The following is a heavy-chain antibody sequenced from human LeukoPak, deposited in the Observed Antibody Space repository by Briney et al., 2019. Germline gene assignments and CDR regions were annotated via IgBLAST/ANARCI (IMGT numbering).Heavy chain of an antibody. V-gene: IGHV1-8*01. CDR3: ARVPRLRYFDWLLWMPYFDY. CDR2: MNPNSGNT. J-gene: IGHJ4*02. Sequence: ASVKVSCKASGYTFTSYDINWVRQATGQGLEWMGWMNPNSGNTGYAQKFQGRVTMTRNTSISTAYMEPSSLRSEDTAVYYCARVPRLRYFDWLLWMPYFDYWGQGTLVTVSS. D-gene: IGHD3-9*01. CDR1: GYTFTSYD.